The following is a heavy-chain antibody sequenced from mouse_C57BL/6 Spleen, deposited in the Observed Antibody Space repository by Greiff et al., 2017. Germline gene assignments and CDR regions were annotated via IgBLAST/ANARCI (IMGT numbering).Heavy chain of an antibody. J-gene: IGHJ4*01. CDR2: IWSDGST. CDR1: GFSLTSYG. D-gene: IGHD1-1*01. V-gene: IGHV2-6-1*01. CDR3: ARQDYGSSYDAMDY. Sequence: VKLMESGPGLVAPSQSLSITCTVSGFSLTSYGVHWVRQPPGKGLEWLVVIWSDGSTTYNSALKSRLSISKDNSKSQVFLKMNSLQTDDTAMYYCARQDYGSSYDAMDYWGQGTSVTVSS.